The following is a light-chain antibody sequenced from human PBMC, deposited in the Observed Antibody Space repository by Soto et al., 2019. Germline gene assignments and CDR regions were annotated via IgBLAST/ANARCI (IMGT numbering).Light chain of an antibody. V-gene: IGKV3-20*01. CDR1: QSVSSSY. CDR3: QQYGSSRT. J-gene: IGKJ1*01. CDR2: GAS. Sequence: EIVLTQSPGTLSLSQGERATLSCRASQSVSSSYLAWYQQKPGQAPRLLIYGASSRATGIPDRFSGSGSGTDFTLTISRLESEDFAVYYCQQYGSSRTFGQGTKVDIK.